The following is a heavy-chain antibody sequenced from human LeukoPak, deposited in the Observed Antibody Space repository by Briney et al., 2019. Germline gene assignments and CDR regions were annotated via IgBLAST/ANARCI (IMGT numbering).Heavy chain of an antibody. Sequence: SETLSLTCTVSGGSISSYYWSWIRQPPGKGLEWIGYIYYSGSTNYNPSLKSRVTISVDTSKNQFSLKPSSVTAADTAVYYCARVRSYFYDSSGYPRYYFDYWGQGTLVTVSS. D-gene: IGHD3-22*01. CDR1: GGSISSYY. V-gene: IGHV4-59*01. CDR2: IYYSGST. CDR3: ARVRSYFYDSSGYPRYYFDY. J-gene: IGHJ4*02.